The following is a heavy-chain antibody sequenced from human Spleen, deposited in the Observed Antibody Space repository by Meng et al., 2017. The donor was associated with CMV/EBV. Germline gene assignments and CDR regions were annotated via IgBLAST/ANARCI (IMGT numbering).Heavy chain of an antibody. Sequence: SETLSLTCGVSGDSISSRTWWHWVRQPPGKGLEWIGEIYHSGTTNYNPSLKSRVTISVDTSKNQFSLKLSSVTAADTAVYYCARGTSIAAQIPRKTRRGNWFDPWGQGTLVTVSS. J-gene: IGHJ5*02. CDR2: IYHSGTT. V-gene: IGHV4-4*02. CDR3: ARGTSIAAQIPRKTRRGNWFDP. D-gene: IGHD6-6*01. CDR1: GDSISSRTW.